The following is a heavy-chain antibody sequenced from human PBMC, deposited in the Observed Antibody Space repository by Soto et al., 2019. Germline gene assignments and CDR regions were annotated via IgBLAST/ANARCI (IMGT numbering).Heavy chain of an antibody. J-gene: IGHJ4*02. CDR1: GFTFGSYA. CDR2: ISYDGSNK. V-gene: IGHV3-30-3*01. Sequence: GGSLSLSCAASGFTFGSYAMHWVRQAPGKGLEWVAVISYDGSNKYYADSVKGRFTISRDNSKNTLYLQMNSLRAEDTAVYYCARADWVAPDYWGQGTLVTVSS. CDR3: ARADWVAPDY. D-gene: IGHD2-15*01.